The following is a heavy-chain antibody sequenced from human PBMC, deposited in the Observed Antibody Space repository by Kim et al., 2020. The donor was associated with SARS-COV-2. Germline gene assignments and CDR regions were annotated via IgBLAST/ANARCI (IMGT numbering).Heavy chain of an antibody. Sequence: SETLSLTCTVSGGSISSSSYYWGWIRQPPGKGLEWIGSIYYSGSTYYNPSLKSRVTISVDTSKNQFSLKLSSVTAADTAVYYCASTTTGGNYYYYMDVWGKGTTVTVSS. D-gene: IGHD1-26*01. CDR1: GGSISSSSYY. V-gene: IGHV4-39*01. CDR3: ASTTTGGNYYYYMDV. CDR2: IYYSGST. J-gene: IGHJ6*03.